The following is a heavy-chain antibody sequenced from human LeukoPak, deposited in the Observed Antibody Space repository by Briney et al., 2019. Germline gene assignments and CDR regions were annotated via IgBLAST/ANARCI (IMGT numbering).Heavy chain of an antibody. J-gene: IGHJ3*02. Sequence: ASETLSLTCAVYGGSFSGYYWSWIRQPPGKGLEWIGEINHSGSTNYNPSLKSRVTISVDTSKNQFSLKLSSVTAADTAVYYCARDSHYDILTGYSADAFDIWGQGTMVTVSS. CDR1: GGSFSGYY. V-gene: IGHV4-34*01. CDR3: ARDSHYDILTGYSADAFDI. CDR2: INHSGST. D-gene: IGHD3-9*01.